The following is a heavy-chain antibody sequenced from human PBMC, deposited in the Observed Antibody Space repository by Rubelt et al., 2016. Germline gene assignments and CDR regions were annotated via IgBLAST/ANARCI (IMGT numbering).Heavy chain of an antibody. V-gene: IGHV4-39*07. D-gene: IGHD6-6*01. CDR3: ARTGPSTSSIY. J-gene: IGHJ4*02. CDR2: IYYTGST. Sequence: VWIRQPPGKGLEWIGSIYYTGSTYYNPSLKSRVTISADTSKNQFSLKLSPVTAADTAVYYCARTGPSTSSIYWGQGTLVTVSS.